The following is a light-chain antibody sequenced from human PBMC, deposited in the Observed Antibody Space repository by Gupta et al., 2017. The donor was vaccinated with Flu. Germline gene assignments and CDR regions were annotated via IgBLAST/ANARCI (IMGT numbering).Light chain of an antibody. CDR3: QHGSNWPPRGT. V-gene: IGKV3-15*01. CDR2: GAS. CDR1: QSISSI. J-gene: IGKJ1*01. Sequence: EAAMTQSPATLSVSPGERATLSCRASQSISSILAWYQQKPGQAPRLLIYGASTRATGIPARFSGSGSGTEFTLTISSLESEDFAVYYCQHGSNWPPRGTFGPGTKVEIK.